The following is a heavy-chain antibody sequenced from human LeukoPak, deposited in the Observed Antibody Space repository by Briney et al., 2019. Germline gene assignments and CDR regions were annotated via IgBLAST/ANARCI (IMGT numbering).Heavy chain of an antibody. CDR1: GFTFSSYG. CDR2: IWYDGSNK. V-gene: IGHV3-33*06. CDR3: AKTSCGGSCYSYYYYGMDV. D-gene: IGHD2-15*01. Sequence: GGSLRLSCAASGFTFSSYGMHWVRQAPGKGLEWVAVIWYDGSNKYYADSVKGRFTISRDNSKNTLYLQMNSLRAEDTAAYYCAKTSCGGSCYSYYYYGMDVWGQGTTVTVSS. J-gene: IGHJ6*02.